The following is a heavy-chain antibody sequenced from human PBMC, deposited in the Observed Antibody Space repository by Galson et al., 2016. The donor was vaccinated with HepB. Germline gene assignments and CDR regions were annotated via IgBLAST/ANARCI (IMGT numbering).Heavy chain of an antibody. V-gene: IGHV3-48*02. CDR3: AREIPSRGKSDY. CDR2: ISSSSSTI. D-gene: IGHD3-10*01. CDR1: GFIVSSND. J-gene: IGHJ4*02. Sequence: SLRLSCAASGFIVSSNDMSWVSQAPGKGLEWVSYISSSSSTIYYADSVKGRFTISRDNAKNSLYLQMNSLRDGDAAVYYCAREIPSRGKSDYWGQGTLVTVSS.